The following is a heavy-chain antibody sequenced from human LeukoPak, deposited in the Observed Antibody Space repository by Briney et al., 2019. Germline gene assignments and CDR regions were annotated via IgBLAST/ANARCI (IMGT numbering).Heavy chain of an antibody. CDR2: INWNGGST. Sequence: AGSLRLSCAASGFTFDDSAMRWGPHAPGKGLVWGSGINWNGGSTGYADSVKGRFTITSENAKNSLYLQMNSPRAADTALYYCSRGHTMILVVNYFDYWGQGTLVTVSS. CDR1: GFTFDDSA. D-gene: IGHD3-22*01. V-gene: IGHV3-20*04. CDR3: SRGHTMILVVNYFDY. J-gene: IGHJ4*02.